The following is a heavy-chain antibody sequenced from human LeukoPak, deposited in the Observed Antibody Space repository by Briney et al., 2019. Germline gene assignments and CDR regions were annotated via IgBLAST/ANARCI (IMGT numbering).Heavy chain of an antibody. V-gene: IGHV4-59*08. Sequence: RSSETLSLTCTVPSGSVSSYYWAWIRQPPGKGREWIGYISYSGDTNYNPSFRSRVTISIDRPKNQFSLKLTSVTAADTAVFYCARLVVPTAPFGNWGQGTLVTVSS. CDR1: SGSVSSYY. D-gene: IGHD1-1*01. J-gene: IGHJ4*02. CDR3: ARLVVPTAPFGN. CDR2: ISYSGDT.